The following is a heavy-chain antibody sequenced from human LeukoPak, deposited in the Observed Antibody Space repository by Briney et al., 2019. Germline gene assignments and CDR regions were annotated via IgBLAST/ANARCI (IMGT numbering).Heavy chain of an antibody. CDR1: GFAFSIYD. CDR2: IGTTDNT. CDR3: ARVPTNSWYNWFDP. D-gene: IGHD2-8*01. Sequence: GGSLRLSCAASGFAFSIYDMHWVRQPTGKGLEWVSAIGTTDNTYYIDSVKGRFTISRENAKNSLYLQMNSLRAEDTAIYYCARVPTNSWYNWFDPWGQGPWSPSPQ. V-gene: IGHV3-13*01. J-gene: IGHJ5*02.